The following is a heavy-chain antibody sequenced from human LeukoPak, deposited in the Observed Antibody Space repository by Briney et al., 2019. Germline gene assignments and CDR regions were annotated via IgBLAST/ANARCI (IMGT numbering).Heavy chain of an antibody. D-gene: IGHD6-19*01. CDR1: GVSINTYF. CDR2: IYYSGST. V-gene: IGHV4-59*01. CDR3: ARGVTGGWYGDFQH. Sequence: SETLSLTCTVSGVSINTYFWSWIRQPPGKGLEWIGYIYYSGSTNYNPSLKNRVTISVDTSKNQFSLKLSSVTAADTAVYYCARGVTGGWYGDFQHWGQGTLVTVSS. J-gene: IGHJ1*01.